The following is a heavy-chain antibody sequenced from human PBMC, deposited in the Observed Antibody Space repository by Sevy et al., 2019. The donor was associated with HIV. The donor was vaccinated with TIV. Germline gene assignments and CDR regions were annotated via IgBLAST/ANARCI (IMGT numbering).Heavy chain of an antibody. Sequence: GGSLRLSCAASGFIFRNYGMSWVRQAPGKGLQWVSVISGSSDITKYAESVKGRFTISRDNSKNTLYLQMDSVRPEDTAVYYCAKEDYGGNLPNYFASWGQGTRVTVSS. J-gene: IGHJ4*02. CDR1: GFIFRNYG. V-gene: IGHV3-23*01. D-gene: IGHD4-17*01. CDR2: ISGSSDIT. CDR3: AKEDYGGNLPNYFAS.